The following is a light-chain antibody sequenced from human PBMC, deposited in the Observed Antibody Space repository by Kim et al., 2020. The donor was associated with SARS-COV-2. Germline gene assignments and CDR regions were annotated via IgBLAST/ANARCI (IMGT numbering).Light chain of an antibody. V-gene: IGLV6-57*04. CDR3: QSFAGSAWV. J-gene: IGLJ3*02. CDR1: SGFIASDY. Sequence: NFMLTQPPSVSESPGKTVTISCTRTSGFIASDYVQWYQQRLGSAPTTVIYEDNLRPSGVPDRFSGSIDSSSNTASLTISGLETEDEADYYCQSFAGSAWVFGGGTKLTVL. CDR2: EDN.